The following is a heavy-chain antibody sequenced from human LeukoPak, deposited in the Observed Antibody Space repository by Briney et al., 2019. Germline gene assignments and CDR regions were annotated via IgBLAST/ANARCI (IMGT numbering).Heavy chain of an antibody. D-gene: IGHD5-18*01. CDR1: GGSTSGYY. CDR2: IYYSGNT. Sequence: SETLSLTCTVSGGSTSGYYWSWIRQPPGKGLEWIGYIYYSGNTNYNPSLKSRVTISVDTSKNQFSLKLSSVTAADTALYYCARAGYNYGFFNLDYWGQGTLVTVSS. V-gene: IGHV4-59*08. J-gene: IGHJ4*02. CDR3: ARAGYNYGFFNLDY.